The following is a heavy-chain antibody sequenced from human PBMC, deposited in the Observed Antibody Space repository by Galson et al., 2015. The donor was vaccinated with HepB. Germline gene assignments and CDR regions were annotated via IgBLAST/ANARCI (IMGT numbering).Heavy chain of an antibody. CDR1: GYTFTSYY. CDR3: ARDYGEPYGMDV. J-gene: IGHJ6*02. V-gene: IGHV1-46*01. D-gene: IGHD4-17*01. Sequence: SVKVSCKASGYTFTSYYMHWVRQVPGQGLEWMGRINPTGGRTSYVQKFQGRVTMTRDTSTSTVYMELSSLRSEDTAVYYCARDYGEPYGMDVWGQGTTVTVSS. CDR2: INPTGGRT.